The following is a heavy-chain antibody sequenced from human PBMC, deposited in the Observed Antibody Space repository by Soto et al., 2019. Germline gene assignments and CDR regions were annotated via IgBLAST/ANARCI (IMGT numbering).Heavy chain of an antibody. CDR1: GFMFSSYG. J-gene: IGHJ4*02. D-gene: IGHD5-18*01. Sequence: GGSLRLSCAASGFMFSSYGMHWVRQAPGKGLEWVAVIWYDGSKKYYADSVKGRFTISRDNSKSTLYLQMDSLRTEDTAVYYCARVPGRDRYGYGDIDYWGQGTLVTVSS. V-gene: IGHV3-33*01. CDR2: IWYDGSKK. CDR3: ARVPGRDRYGYGDIDY.